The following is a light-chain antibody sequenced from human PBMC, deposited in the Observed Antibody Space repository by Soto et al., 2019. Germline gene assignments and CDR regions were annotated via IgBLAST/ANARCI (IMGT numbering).Light chain of an antibody. CDR2: EVS. V-gene: IGLV2-14*01. CDR1: SSDLGGYNY. CDR3: SSYTSSDTLV. J-gene: IGLJ1*01. Sequence: QSALTQPASVSGSPGQSITVSCTGTSSDLGGYNYVSWYQHHPGKAPKLMICEVSNRPSGVSNRFSGSKSGNTASLTISGLQAEDEAEYYCSSYTSSDTLVFGTGTKVTVL.